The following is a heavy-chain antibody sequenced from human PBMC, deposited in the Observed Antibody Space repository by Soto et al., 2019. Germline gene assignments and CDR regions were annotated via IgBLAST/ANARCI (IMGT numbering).Heavy chain of an antibody. CDR2: ISGSGANT. V-gene: IGHV3-23*01. CDR1: GFTFSSCA. J-gene: IGHJ6*03. D-gene: IGHD5-12*01. CDR3: AKGSDSGYDAVHSYYYVDV. Sequence: DVQLLESGGGLVQPGGSLRLSCAASGFTFSSCAMSWVRQAPGKGREWVSAISGSGANTYYADSVKGRFTISRDNSKNTLYLQMNSLRGEDTAVYYCAKGSDSGYDAVHSYYYVDVWGKGTTVTVSS.